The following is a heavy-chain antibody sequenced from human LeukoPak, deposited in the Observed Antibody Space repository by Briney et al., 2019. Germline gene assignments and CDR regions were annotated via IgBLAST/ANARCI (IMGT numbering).Heavy chain of an antibody. CDR2: IIPIFGTA. Sequence: SVKVSCKASGGTFSSYAISWVRQAPGQGLEWMGGIIPIFGTANYARKFQGRVTITTDESTSTAYMELSSLRSEDTAVYYCARSFVYGDYYFDYWGEGTLVTVSS. J-gene: IGHJ4*02. CDR1: GGTFSSYA. V-gene: IGHV1-69*05. CDR3: ARSFVYGDYYFDY. D-gene: IGHD4-17*01.